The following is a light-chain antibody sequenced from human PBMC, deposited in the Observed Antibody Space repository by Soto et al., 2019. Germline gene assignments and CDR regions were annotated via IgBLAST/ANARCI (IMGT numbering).Light chain of an antibody. CDR1: SSDVGNYNL. Sequence: QSALTQPASVSGSPGQSITISCTGTSSDVGNYNLVSWYQQHPGKAPKVMIYEGSKRPSGVSNRSSGSKSGNTASLTISGLQAEDEADYYCCSYAGSSVFGGGTKLTVL. J-gene: IGLJ2*01. V-gene: IGLV2-23*01. CDR3: CSYAGSSV. CDR2: EGS.